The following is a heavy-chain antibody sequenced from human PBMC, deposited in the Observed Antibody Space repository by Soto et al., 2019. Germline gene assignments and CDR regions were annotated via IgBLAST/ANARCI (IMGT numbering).Heavy chain of an antibody. D-gene: IGHD6-13*01. Sequence: QVQLVESGGGVVQPGRSLRLSCAASGFTFSSYGMHWVRQAPGKGLEWVAVISYDGSNKYYADSVKGRFNISRDNSKNTLYLQMNSLRAEDTAVYYCAKDHPIAAAGTDGMDVWGQGTTVTVSS. J-gene: IGHJ6*02. V-gene: IGHV3-30*18. CDR3: AKDHPIAAAGTDGMDV. CDR1: GFTFSSYG. CDR2: ISYDGSNK.